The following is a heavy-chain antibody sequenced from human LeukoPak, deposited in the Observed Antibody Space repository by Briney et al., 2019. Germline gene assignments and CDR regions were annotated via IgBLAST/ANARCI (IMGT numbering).Heavy chain of an antibody. Sequence: ASVKVSCKASGYTFTGYYMHWVRQAPGQGLEWMGWINPNSGGTNYAQKFQGRVTMTRDTSISTAYMELSRLRSDDTAVYYCASDPNSGSYLGEAFDYWGQGTLVTVSS. J-gene: IGHJ4*02. CDR3: ASDPNSGSYLGEAFDY. D-gene: IGHD1-26*01. CDR2: INPNSGGT. CDR1: GYTFTGYY. V-gene: IGHV1-2*02.